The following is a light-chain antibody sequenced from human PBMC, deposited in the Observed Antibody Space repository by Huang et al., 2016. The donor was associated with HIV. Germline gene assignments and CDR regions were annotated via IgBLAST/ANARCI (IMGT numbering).Light chain of an antibody. J-gene: IGKJ4*01. CDR2: GAS. CDR1: QSITNTY. CDR3: QQYSDSPFT. Sequence: VLTQTPGTLSLSPGERATLSCRASQSITNTYLAWYQNKPGQAPRLLIYGASSRATGIPDRFSGSGSGTDFTLTITRLEPEDCGVYYCQQYSDSPFTFGGGTKVEIK. V-gene: IGKV3-20*01.